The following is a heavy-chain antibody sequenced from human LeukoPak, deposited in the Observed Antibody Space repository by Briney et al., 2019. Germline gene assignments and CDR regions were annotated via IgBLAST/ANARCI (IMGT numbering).Heavy chain of an antibody. V-gene: IGHV1-69*04. D-gene: IGHD3-22*01. J-gene: IGHJ4*02. CDR1: GGTFSSYA. CDR3: ARGTLSGYSVDY. CDR2: IIPILGIA. Sequence: ASVKVSCKASGGTFSSYAISWVRQAPGQGLEWMGRIIPILGIANYAQKFQGRVTITADKSTSTAYMELSSLRSEDTAVYYCARGTLSGYSVDYWGQGTLVTVST.